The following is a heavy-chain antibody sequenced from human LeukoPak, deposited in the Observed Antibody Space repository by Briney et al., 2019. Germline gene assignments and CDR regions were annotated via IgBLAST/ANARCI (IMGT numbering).Heavy chain of an antibody. CDR2: TYYRSKWYD. CDR1: GDSVSSKNGA. CDR3: ARDLGTSGWYTFDF. V-gene: IGHV6-1*01. Sequence: SQTLSLTCAISGDSVSSKNGAWNWIRQSPSRGLEWLGRTYYRSKWYDEYADSVKGRITISPDTTKNQFSLHVYSVTPEDTAVYYCARDLGTSGWYTFDFWGQGTLVTVSS. J-gene: IGHJ5*01. D-gene: IGHD6-19*01.